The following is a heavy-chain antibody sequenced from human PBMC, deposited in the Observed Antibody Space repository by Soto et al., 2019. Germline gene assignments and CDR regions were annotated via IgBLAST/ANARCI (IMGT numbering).Heavy chain of an antibody. CDR2: INVGNGNT. V-gene: IGHV1-3*01. Sequence: GASVKVSCKASGYTSTNYAVHWVRQAPGQGLQWIGWINVGNGNTKSSQKFQGRVTFSRDTSASTAYMEVSSLTSEDTAVYYCTSDNKGLADYWGQGTLVTV. CDR1: GYTSTNYA. J-gene: IGHJ4*02. CDR3: TSDNKGLADY.